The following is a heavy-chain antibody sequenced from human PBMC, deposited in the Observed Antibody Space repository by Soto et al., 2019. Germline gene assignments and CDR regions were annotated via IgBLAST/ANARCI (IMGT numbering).Heavy chain of an antibody. D-gene: IGHD3-10*01. Sequence: SVKVSCKASGGTFSSYAISWVRQAPGQGLEWMGGIIPIFGTANYAQKFQGRVTITADESTSTAYMELSSLRSEDTAVYYCARGLPYYYGSGSYNYYGMDVWGQGTTVTVSS. CDR1: GGTFSSYA. V-gene: IGHV1-69*13. CDR3: ARGLPYYYGSGSYNYYGMDV. J-gene: IGHJ6*02. CDR2: IIPIFGTA.